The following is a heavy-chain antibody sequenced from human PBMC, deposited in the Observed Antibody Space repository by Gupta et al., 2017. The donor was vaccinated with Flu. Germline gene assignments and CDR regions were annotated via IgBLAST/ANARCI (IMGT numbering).Heavy chain of an antibody. Sequence: VRQAPGQGLEWIGWINTNTGNPTYAQGSTGQFVFSLDTSVNTAYLQISSLKSEDSAVYYCARGGDFDPRVFDYWGQGTLVIVSS. CDR3: ARGGDFDPRVFDY. J-gene: IGHJ4*02. CDR2: INTNTGNP. D-gene: IGHD3-10*01. V-gene: IGHV7-4-1*02.